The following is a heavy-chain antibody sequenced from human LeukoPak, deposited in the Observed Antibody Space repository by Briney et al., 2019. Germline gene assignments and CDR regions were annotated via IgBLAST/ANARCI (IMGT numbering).Heavy chain of an antibody. CDR1: GFTFDDYA. Sequence: GRSLRLSCAASGFTFDDYAMHWVRQAPGKGLEWVSGISWNSGSIDYADSVKGRFTISRDNAKNSLYLQMNSLRAEDMAFYYCAKDQDASSWYGGLDYWGQGTLVTVSS. CDR3: AKDQDASSWYGGLDY. J-gene: IGHJ4*02. CDR2: ISWNSGSI. D-gene: IGHD6-13*01. V-gene: IGHV3-9*03.